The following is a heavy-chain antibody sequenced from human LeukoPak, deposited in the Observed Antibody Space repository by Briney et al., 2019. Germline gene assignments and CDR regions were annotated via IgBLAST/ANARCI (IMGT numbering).Heavy chain of an antibody. Sequence: SETLSLTCTVSGGSISSSSYYWGWIRQPPGKGLEWIGSIYYSGSTYYNPSLKSRVTISVDTSKNQFSLKLSSVTAADTAVYYCARGPYSSSWYYYYYMDVWGKGTTVTVSS. J-gene: IGHJ6*03. CDR3: ARGPYSSSWYYYYYMDV. CDR2: IYYSGST. V-gene: IGHV4-39*07. CDR1: GGSISSSSYY. D-gene: IGHD6-13*01.